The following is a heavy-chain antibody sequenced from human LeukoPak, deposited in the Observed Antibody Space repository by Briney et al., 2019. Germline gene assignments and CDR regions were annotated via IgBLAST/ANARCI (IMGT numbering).Heavy chain of an antibody. CDR2: ISYDGSNK. CDR3: ARLFYDSSGYYPDY. V-gene: IGHV3-30-3*01. CDR1: GFTFSSYA. J-gene: IGHJ4*02. Sequence: GGSLRLSCAASGFTFSSYAMHWVRQAPGKGLEWVAVISYDGSNKYYADSVKGRFTISRDNSKNTLYLQMNSLRAEDTAVYYCARLFYDSSGYYPDYWGQGTLVTVSS. D-gene: IGHD3-22*01.